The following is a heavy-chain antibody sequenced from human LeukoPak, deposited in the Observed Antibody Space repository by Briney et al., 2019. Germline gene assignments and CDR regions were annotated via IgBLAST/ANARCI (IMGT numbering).Heavy chain of an antibody. Sequence: GGSLRLSCAASGFTFSSYGMHWVRQAPGEGLEWVAFVHYGGSNKYCTDSVKGRFAISRDNSKNTLYLQMNSLRAADTAVYYCVRDGSGYAMWDWGQGTLVTVSS. V-gene: IGHV3-30*02. J-gene: IGHJ4*02. CDR2: VHYGGSNK. D-gene: IGHD5-12*01. CDR1: GFTFSSYG. CDR3: VRDGSGYAMWD.